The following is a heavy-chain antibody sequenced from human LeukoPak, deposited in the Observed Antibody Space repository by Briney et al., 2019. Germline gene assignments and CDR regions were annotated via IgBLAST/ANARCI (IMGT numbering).Heavy chain of an antibody. D-gene: IGHD2-21*02. CDR1: GYIFSSYA. Sequence: GASVKVSCKASGYIFSSYAISWVRQAPGQGLEWMGGIIPIFGTANYAQKFQGRVTITADKSTSTAYMELSSLRSEDTAVYYCASLPCGGDCYSVGWDFDYWGQGTLVTVSS. CDR2: IIPIFGTA. V-gene: IGHV1-69*06. CDR3: ASLPCGGDCYSVGWDFDY. J-gene: IGHJ4*02.